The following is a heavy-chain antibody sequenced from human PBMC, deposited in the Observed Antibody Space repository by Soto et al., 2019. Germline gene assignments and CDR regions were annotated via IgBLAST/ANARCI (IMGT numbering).Heavy chain of an antibody. CDR1: GFTFSSYS. V-gene: IGHV3-48*01. Sequence: SLRLSCAASGFTFSSYSMNWVRQAPGKGLEWVSYISSSSSNIYYADSVKGRFTISRDNAKNSLYLQMNSLRAEDTAVYYCARSFGVVISSYMDVWGKGTTVTVSS. J-gene: IGHJ6*03. CDR3: ARSFGVVISSYMDV. D-gene: IGHD3-3*01. CDR2: ISSSSSNI.